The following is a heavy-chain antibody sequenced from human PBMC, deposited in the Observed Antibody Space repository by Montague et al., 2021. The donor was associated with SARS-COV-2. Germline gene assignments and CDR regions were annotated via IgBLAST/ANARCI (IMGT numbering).Heavy chain of an antibody. D-gene: IGHD2-21*02. CDR3: ARQPTLEYCGGDCYLDAFGI. V-gene: IGHV4-31*03. CDR2: IHYSGST. Sequence: TLSLTCTVSGGSISSGGYYWSWIHQHPGRGLEWIGYIHYSGSTYYNPSLKSRVTISVGTSKNQLSLRLSAVTAADTAVYYCARQPTLEYCGGDCYLDAFGIWGQGTLVTVSS. CDR1: GGSISSGGYY. J-gene: IGHJ3*02.